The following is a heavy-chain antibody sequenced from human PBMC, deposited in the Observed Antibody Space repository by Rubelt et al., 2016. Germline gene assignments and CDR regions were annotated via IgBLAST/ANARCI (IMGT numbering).Heavy chain of an antibody. J-gene: IGHJ4*02. CDR2: ISFDGSNK. CDR1: GFTFSSYW. V-gene: IGHV3-7*02. CDR3: ARSEGLDD. Sequence: EVQLVESGGGLVQPGGSLRLSCAASGFTFSSYWMSWVRQAPGKGLEWVAVISFDGSNKYYADSVKGRFTIHRDNAKNSLYLQRNSLRAEDTAVYYCARSEGLDDWGQGTLVTVSS.